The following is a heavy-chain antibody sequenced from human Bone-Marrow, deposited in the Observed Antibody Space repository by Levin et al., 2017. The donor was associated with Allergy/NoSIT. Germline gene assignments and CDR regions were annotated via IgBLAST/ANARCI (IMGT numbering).Heavy chain of an antibody. CDR2: IHTSGST. Sequence: SQTLSLTCTVSGGSIHNHNWIWIRQSAGKGLEWIGRIHTSGSTNYNSSLKSRVSMSVDTSKNQVSLNLTSVTAADAAIYYCARGELELRRDYFYSGLDVWGQGTTVTVSS. D-gene: IGHD1-7*01. CDR1: GGSIHNHN. CDR3: ARGELELRRDYFYSGLDV. V-gene: IGHV4-4*07. J-gene: IGHJ6*02.